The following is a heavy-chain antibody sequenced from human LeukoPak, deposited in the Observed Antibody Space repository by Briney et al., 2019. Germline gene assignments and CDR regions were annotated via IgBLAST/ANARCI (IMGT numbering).Heavy chain of an antibody. Sequence: GGSLRLSCEASGFTFLSYAIGWVRQAQGKGLGRISSFSGRGGSTYYAESVKSRFTTSRDNSKNTLYLQINSLRAEDTAVYYTLGIFDRPSPSYYYGMDVWGQGTTVTVSS. CDR1: GFTFLSYA. J-gene: IGHJ6*02. V-gene: IGHV3-23*01. CDR2: FSGRGGST. CDR3: LGIFDRPSPSYYYGMDV. D-gene: IGHD7-27*01.